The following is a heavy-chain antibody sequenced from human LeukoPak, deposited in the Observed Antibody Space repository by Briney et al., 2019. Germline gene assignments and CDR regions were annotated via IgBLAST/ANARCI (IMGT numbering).Heavy chain of an antibody. J-gene: IGHJ4*02. V-gene: IGHV3-21*01. CDR1: GFTFSSYS. CDR2: ISSSSSYI. D-gene: IGHD3-9*01. Sequence: GGSLRLSCAASGFTFSSYSMNWVRQAPGKGLEWVSSISSSSSYIYYADSVKGRFTISRDNAKNSLYLQMNSLRAEDTAVYYCASSSYDFLTGYYGLGYWGQGTLVTVSS. CDR3: ASSSYDFLTGYYGLGY.